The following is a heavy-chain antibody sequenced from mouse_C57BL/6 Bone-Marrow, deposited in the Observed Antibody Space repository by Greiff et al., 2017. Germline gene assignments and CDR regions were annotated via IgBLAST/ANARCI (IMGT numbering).Heavy chain of an antibody. D-gene: IGHD1-1*01. J-gene: IGHJ3*01. V-gene: IGHV5-4*01. CDR3: ARGDYGSSLAWFAY. CDR2: ISDGGSYT. Sequence: EVQVVESGGGLVKPGGSLKLSCAASGFTFSSYAMSWVRQTPEKRLEWVATISDGGSYTYYPDNVKGRFTISRDNAKNNLYLQMSHLKSEDTAMYYCARGDYGSSLAWFAYWGQGTLVTVSA. CDR1: GFTFSSYA.